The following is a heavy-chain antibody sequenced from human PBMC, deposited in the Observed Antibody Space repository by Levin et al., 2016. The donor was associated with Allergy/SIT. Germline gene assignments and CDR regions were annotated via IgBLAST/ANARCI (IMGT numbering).Heavy chain of an antibody. Sequence: SETLSLTCTVSGGSISSSPYHWGWIRQPPGKGLEWIGSFHYGRSTYYYSPSLKSRVTISVDTSKNQFSLKLSSVTAADTALYYCARGRGYRSSWSDYWGQGTLVTVSS. CDR1: GGSISSSPYH. V-gene: IGHV4-39*01. CDR2: FHYGRSTY. J-gene: IGHJ4*02. D-gene: IGHD6-13*01. CDR3: ARGRGYRSSWSDY.